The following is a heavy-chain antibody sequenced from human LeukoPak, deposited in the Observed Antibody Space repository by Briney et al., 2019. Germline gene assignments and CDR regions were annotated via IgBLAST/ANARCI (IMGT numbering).Heavy chain of an antibody. CDR3: ASSSSWYGARLAC. Sequence: SETLSLTCAVYGGSFSGYYWSWIRQPPGEGLEWIGEINHSGSTNYNPSLKSRVTISVDTSKNQFSLKLSSVTAADTAVYYWASSSSWYGARLACWGQGTLVTVSS. CDR2: INHSGST. CDR1: GGSFSGYY. D-gene: IGHD6-13*01. J-gene: IGHJ4*02. V-gene: IGHV4-34*01.